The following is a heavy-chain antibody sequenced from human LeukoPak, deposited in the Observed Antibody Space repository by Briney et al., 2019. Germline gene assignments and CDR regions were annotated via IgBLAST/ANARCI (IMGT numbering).Heavy chain of an antibody. V-gene: IGHV3-23*01. Sequence: PGGSLRLPCAASGFTFSSYGMSWVRQAPGKGLEWVSAISGSGGSTYYADSVKGRFTISRDNSKNTLYLQMNSLRAEDTAVYYCALGLMTTPFYWGQGTLVTVSS. D-gene: IGHD4-17*01. J-gene: IGHJ4*02. CDR3: ALGLMTTPFY. CDR1: GFTFSSYG. CDR2: ISGSGGST.